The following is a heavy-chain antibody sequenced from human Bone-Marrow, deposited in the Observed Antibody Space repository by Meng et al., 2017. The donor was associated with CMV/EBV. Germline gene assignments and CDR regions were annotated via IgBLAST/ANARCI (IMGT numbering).Heavy chain of an antibody. J-gene: IGHJ5*02. Sequence: ASVKVSCKASGYTFTGYYMHWVRQAPGQGLEWMGWINPNSGGTNDAQKFQGRVTMTRDTSISKAYMELSRLRSDDTAVYYRARDRPYCSSTSCPRILGFDPWGQGTLVTVSS. CDR1: GYTFTGYY. CDR2: INPNSGGT. CDR3: ARDRPYCSSTSCPRILGFDP. D-gene: IGHD2-2*01. V-gene: IGHV1-2*02.